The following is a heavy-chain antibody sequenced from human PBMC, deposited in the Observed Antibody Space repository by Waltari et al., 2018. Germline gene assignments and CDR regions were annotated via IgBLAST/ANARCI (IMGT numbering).Heavy chain of an antibody. D-gene: IGHD1-1*01. CDR3: ARGPDTGAFDY. CDR1: GYTFTDYY. V-gene: IGHV1-2*02. J-gene: IGHJ4*02. Sequence: QVQLVQSGAEVMKPGASVKVSCKPSGYTFTDYYIHWLRQAPGQGLEWMGWINPDSGATSHAQKFQGRVTMTRDTSISTVYVEVSGLRSDDTVVYYCARGPDTGAFDYWGQGTLVAVSS. CDR2: INPDSGAT.